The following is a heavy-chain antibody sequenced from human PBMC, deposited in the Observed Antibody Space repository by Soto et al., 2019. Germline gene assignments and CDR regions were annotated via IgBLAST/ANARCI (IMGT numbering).Heavy chain of an antibody. Sequence: ASVKVSCKASGYTFTGFYMHWVRQAPGQGLEWMGWINPRTGGTNYAQKFQGRVTMTGDTSISTAYMELSRLRSDDTAVYYCARDFEPSPGFDPWGQGTLVTVSS. V-gene: IGHV1-2*02. CDR2: INPRTGGT. CDR1: GYTFTGFY. J-gene: IGHJ5*02. D-gene: IGHD3-9*01. CDR3: ARDFEPSPGFDP.